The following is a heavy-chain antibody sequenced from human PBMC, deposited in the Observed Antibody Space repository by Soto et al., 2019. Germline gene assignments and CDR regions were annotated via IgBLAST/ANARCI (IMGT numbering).Heavy chain of an antibody. D-gene: IGHD1-26*01. J-gene: IGHJ4*02. CDR2: INPSGGST. V-gene: IGHV1-46*01. Sequence: GASVKVSCKASGYTFTSYYMHWVRQAPGQGLEWMGKINPSGGSTSYAQKFQGRVTITRDTSTSTVYMELSSLRSEDTAVYYCARDLLRYSGSYFSSPQDYWGQGTLVTVSS. CDR1: GYTFTSYY. CDR3: ARDLLRYSGSYFSSPQDY.